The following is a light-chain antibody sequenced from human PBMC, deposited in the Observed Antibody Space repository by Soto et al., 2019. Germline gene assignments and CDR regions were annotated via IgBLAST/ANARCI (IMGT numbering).Light chain of an antibody. V-gene: IGLV2-14*01. CDR2: DVS. J-gene: IGLJ1*01. CDR1: SSDVGGYNY. CDR3: SSHTGSSTRV. Sequence: QSARTQPASVSGSPGQSITISCTGTSSDVGGYNYVSWYQQHPGKAPKLMIYDVSNRPSGVSNRFSGSKSGNTASLTISGLRGKEEAAYYWSSHTGSSTRVSGPGPKVPVL.